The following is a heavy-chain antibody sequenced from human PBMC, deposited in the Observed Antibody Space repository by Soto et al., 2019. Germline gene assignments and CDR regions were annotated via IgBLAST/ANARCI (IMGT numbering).Heavy chain of an antibody. V-gene: IGHV3-13*01. CDR2: MGGAGAR. CDR3: TRATFGVGMDL. D-gene: IGHD3-10*01. J-gene: IGHJ6*02. CDR1: GFTYNSYD. Sequence: GGSLRLSCAAFGFTYNSYDMIWVRQVTGKGLEWIASMGGAGAREYSGSVKGRFIISRDNAKNSLYLQMDSLRVADTGAYYCTRATFGVGMDLWGHGTPVTVSS.